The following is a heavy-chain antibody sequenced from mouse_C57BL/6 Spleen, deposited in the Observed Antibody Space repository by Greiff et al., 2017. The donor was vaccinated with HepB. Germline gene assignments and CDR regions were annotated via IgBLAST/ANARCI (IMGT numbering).Heavy chain of an antibody. D-gene: IGHD2-14*01. CDR2: ISSGGSYT. CDR3: ARQGEEYDGGRFDY. CDR1: GFTFSSYG. V-gene: IGHV5-6*02. J-gene: IGHJ2*01. Sequence: EVKLEESGGDLVKPGGSLKLSCAASGFTFSSYGMSWVRQTPDKRLEWVATISSGGSYTYYPDSVKGRFTISRDNAKNTLYLQMSSMKSEDTAMYYCARQGEEYDGGRFDYWGQGTTLTVSS.